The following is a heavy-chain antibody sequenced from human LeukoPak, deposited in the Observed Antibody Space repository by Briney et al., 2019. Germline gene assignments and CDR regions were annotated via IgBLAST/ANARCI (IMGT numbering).Heavy chain of an antibody. Sequence: GGSLRLSCAASGFTFSSYAMSWVRQAPGKGLEWVSAISGSGGSTYYADSVKGRFTISRDNAKNSLYLQMNSLRAEDTAVYYCARESLAAAGMDYWGQGTLVTVSS. CDR1: GFTFSSYA. D-gene: IGHD6-13*01. CDR2: ISGSGGST. J-gene: IGHJ4*02. V-gene: IGHV3-23*01. CDR3: ARESLAAAGMDY.